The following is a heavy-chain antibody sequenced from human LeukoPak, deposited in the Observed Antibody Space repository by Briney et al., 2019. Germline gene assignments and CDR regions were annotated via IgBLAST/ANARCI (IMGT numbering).Heavy chain of an antibody. CDR1: GFTVRSIY. Sequence: GGSLRLSCAASGFTVRSIYMTWVRQAPGKGLEWVSSFYSGGSSYYADSVKGRFIISRDSSTDTLYLQMNSLRVEDTAVYFCARDRGYGYGFFDYWGQGALVTVSS. V-gene: IGHV3-53*01. D-gene: IGHD5-18*01. J-gene: IGHJ4*02. CDR2: FYSGGSS. CDR3: ARDRGYGYGFFDY.